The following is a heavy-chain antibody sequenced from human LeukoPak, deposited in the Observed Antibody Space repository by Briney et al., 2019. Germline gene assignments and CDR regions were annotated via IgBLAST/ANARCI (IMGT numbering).Heavy chain of an antibody. CDR2: ISSSSSTI. J-gene: IGHJ4*02. CDR1: GFTFSSYS. CDR3: ASELGYGWVSYFDY. Sequence: GGSLRLSCAASGFTFSSYSMNRVRQAPGKGLEWVSYISSSSSTIYYADSVKGRFTISRDNAKNSLYLQMNSLRAEDTAVYYCASELGYGWVSYFDYWGQGTLVTVSS. D-gene: IGHD5-18*01. V-gene: IGHV3-48*01.